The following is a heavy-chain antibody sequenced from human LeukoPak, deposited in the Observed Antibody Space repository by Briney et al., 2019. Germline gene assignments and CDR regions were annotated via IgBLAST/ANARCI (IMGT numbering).Heavy chain of an antibody. CDR1: GYTFTGYY. CDR3: ARGGPEIAGATFDY. J-gene: IGHJ4*02. Sequence: GASVKVSCKASGYTFTGYYMHWVRQAPGQGLEWMGWINPNSGGTNYAQKFQGRVTMTRDTSISTAYMELSSLRSDDTAVYYCARGGPEIAGATFDYWGQGTLVTVSS. D-gene: IGHD1-26*01. V-gene: IGHV1-2*02. CDR2: INPNSGGT.